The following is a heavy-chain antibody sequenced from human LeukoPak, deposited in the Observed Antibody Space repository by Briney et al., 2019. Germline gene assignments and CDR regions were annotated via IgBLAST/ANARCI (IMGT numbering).Heavy chain of an antibody. D-gene: IGHD3-10*01. CDR3: ARAFSGSGSYFMAPFDY. J-gene: IGHJ4*02. Sequence: SVKVSCKASGGTFNNYAISWVRQAPGQGLEWMGGIIPIFGTANYAQKFQGRVTITADKSTSTVCMELSSLRSEDTAAYYCARAFSGSGSYFMAPFDYWGQGTLVTVSS. CDR2: IIPIFGTA. CDR1: GGTFNNYA. V-gene: IGHV1-69*06.